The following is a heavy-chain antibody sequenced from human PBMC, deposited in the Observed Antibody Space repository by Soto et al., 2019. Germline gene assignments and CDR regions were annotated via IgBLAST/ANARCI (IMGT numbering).Heavy chain of an antibody. CDR3: ANTASKYDSSSPDFDY. CDR1: GFTFTNYG. D-gene: IGHD6-6*01. V-gene: IGHV3-30*18. Sequence: GGSLRLSCAASGFTFTNYGMHWVRQAPGKGLEWVAVISFDGSNKYYVDSVKGRFTISRDNSKNALYLQVNSLRPEDTAIYYCANTASKYDSSSPDFDYWGQGTLVTVSS. CDR2: ISFDGSNK. J-gene: IGHJ4*02.